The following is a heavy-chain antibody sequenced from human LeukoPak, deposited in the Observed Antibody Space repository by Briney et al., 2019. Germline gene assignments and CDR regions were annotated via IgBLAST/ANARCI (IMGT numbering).Heavy chain of an antibody. CDR3: ARFVAAAGAPDYFDY. V-gene: IGHV3-66*01. J-gene: IGHJ4*02. CDR2: IYSGGST. CDR1: GFTFSSYA. Sequence: PGGSLRLSCAASGFTFSSYAMSWVRQAPGKGLEWVSVIYSGGSTYYADSVKGRFTISRDNSKNTLYLQMNSLRAEDTAVYYCARFVAAAGAPDYFDYWGQGTLVTVSS. D-gene: IGHD6-13*01.